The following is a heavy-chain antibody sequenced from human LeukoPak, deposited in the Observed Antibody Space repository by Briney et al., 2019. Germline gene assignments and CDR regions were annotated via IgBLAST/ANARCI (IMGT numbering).Heavy chain of an antibody. D-gene: IGHD2-2*03. Sequence: GASVKVSCKASGYTFTSYGISWVRQAPGQGLEWMGWISAYNGNTNYAQKLQGRVTMTTDTSTSTAYMELWSLRSDDTAVYYCARGDGYCSSTSCYYWFDPWGQGTLVTVSS. V-gene: IGHV1-18*01. CDR3: ARGDGYCSSTSCYYWFDP. CDR2: ISAYNGNT. CDR1: GYTFTSYG. J-gene: IGHJ5*02.